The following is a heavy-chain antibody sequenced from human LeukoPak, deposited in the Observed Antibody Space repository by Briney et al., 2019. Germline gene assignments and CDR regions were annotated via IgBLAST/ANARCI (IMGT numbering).Heavy chain of an antibody. CDR3: ARSRNGLQYGLDV. CDR2: IYYSGST. V-gene: IGHV4-59*01. D-gene: IGHD4-11*01. J-gene: IGHJ6*02. CDR1: GGSISSYY. Sequence: PETLSLTCTVSGGSISSYYWSWIRQPPGKGLEWIGYIYYSGSTNYNPSLKSRVTISVDTSKNQFSLKLSSVTAADTAVYYCARSRNGLQYGLDVWGQGTTVTVSS.